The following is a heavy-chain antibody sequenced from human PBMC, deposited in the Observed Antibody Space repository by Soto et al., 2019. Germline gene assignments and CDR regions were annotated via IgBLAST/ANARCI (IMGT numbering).Heavy chain of an antibody. CDR3: ARGAYSSGWDIDY. CDR2: INSDGSST. J-gene: IGHJ4*02. Sequence: EVQLVESGGGLVQPGGSLRLSCAASGFTFRSYWMHWVRQAPGKGLVWVSRINSDGSSTRYADSVKGRFTISRDNAKNKLYLQMNSLRAEDTAVYYCARGAYSSGWDIDYWGQGTLVTVSS. V-gene: IGHV3-74*01. CDR1: GFTFRSYW. D-gene: IGHD6-19*01.